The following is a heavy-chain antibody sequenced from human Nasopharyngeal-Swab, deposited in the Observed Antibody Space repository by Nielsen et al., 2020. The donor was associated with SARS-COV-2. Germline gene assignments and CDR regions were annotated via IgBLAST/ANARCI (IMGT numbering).Heavy chain of an antibody. CDR3: ARVENTYYYDSSGVNDY. J-gene: IGHJ4*02. V-gene: IGHV3-7*01. Sequence: GESPKISCAASGFTFSSYWMSWVRQAPGKGLEWVANIKQDGSEKYYVDSVKGRFTISRDNAKNSLYLQMNSLRAEDTAVYYCARVENTYYYDSSGVNDYWGQGTLVTVSS. CDR1: GFTFSSYW. CDR2: IKQDGSEK. D-gene: IGHD3-22*01.